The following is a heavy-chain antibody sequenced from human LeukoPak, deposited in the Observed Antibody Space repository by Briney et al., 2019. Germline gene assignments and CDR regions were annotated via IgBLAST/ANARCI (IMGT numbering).Heavy chain of an antibody. CDR3: AKGWGIAVAGDDAFDI. CDR1: GFPFSSYA. D-gene: IGHD6-19*01. CDR2: ISGSGGST. V-gene: IGHV3-23*01. Sequence: GSLRLSCAASGFPFSSYAMSWVRQAPGKGLEWVSAISGSGGSTYYADSVKGRFTISRDNSKNTLYLQMNSLRAEDMALYYCAKGWGIAVAGDDAFDIWGQGTMVTVSS. J-gene: IGHJ3*02.